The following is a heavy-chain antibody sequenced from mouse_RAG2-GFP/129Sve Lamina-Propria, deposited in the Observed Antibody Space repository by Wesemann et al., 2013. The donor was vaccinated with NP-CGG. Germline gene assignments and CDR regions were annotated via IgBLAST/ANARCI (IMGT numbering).Heavy chain of an antibody. CDR2: IDPSDSET. V-gene: IGHV1-52*01. CDR3: ARAGYSDY. Sequence: QVQLQQPGAEMVRPGASVKLSCKASGYTFTSYWMHWVKQRPGQGLEWIGKIDPSDSETHYNQKFKDKATLTVDKSSSTAYMQLNSLTSEDSAVYYCARAGYSDYWGQGTTLTVSS. CDR1: GYTFTSYW. J-gene: IGHJ2*01.